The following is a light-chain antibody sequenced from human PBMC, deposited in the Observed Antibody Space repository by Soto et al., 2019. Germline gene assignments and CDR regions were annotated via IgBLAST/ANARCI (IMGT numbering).Light chain of an antibody. CDR3: CLYAGSTSVL. J-gene: IGLJ2*01. V-gene: IGLV2-23*01. CDR1: ASDVGSYNL. Sequence: QSALTQPASVSGSPGQSITISCTGTASDVGSYNLVSWYQQHPGKAPKLIIYEGSKRPSGLSNRFSGSNSANAASLTIFGLQAEDEADYYCCLYAGSTSVLFGGGTKLTVL. CDR2: EGS.